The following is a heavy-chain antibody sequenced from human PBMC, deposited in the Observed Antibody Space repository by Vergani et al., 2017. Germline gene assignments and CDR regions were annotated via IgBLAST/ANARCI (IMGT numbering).Heavy chain of an antibody. CDR3: AREGSYCSSTSCYTTPFDY. J-gene: IGHJ4*02. V-gene: IGHV4-59*11. D-gene: IGHD2-2*02. CDR1: FDSIRNLY. CDR2: IHYSENT. Sequence: QVQLQESGPGLVKSSETLSLTCSVSFDSIRNLYCNWIRQPPGKGLEWIGSIHYSENTNYNPSLKSRVTMSVDTSKNQFSLKLSSVTAADTAVYYCAREGSYCSSTSCYTTPFDYWGQGTLVTVSS.